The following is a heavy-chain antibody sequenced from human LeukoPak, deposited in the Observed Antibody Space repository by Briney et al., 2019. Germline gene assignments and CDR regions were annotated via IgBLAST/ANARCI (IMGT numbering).Heavy chain of an antibody. CDR3: AKGGRGNGEVY. CDR1: GFTFSSYW. CDR2: IKQDGSEK. Sequence: GGSLRLSCAVSGFTFSSYWMNWVRQAPGKGLEWVANIKQDGSEKNYVDSVKGRFTISRDNAKSSLFLQMDDLRAEDTAVYYCAKGGRGNGEVYWGQGTLVTVSS. D-gene: IGHD2-8*01. J-gene: IGHJ4*02. V-gene: IGHV3-7*01.